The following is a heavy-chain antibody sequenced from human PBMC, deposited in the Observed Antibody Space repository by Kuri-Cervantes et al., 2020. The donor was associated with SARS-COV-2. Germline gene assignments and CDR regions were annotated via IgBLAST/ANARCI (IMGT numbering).Heavy chain of an antibody. V-gene: IGHV1-18*01. CDR3: ARSYQGSVLMVYNYYYMDV. CDR2: ISAYNGNT. D-gene: IGHD2-8*01. Sequence: GGSLRLSCAASGFTFTSYGISWVRQAPGQGLEWMGWISAYNGNTNYAQKLQGGVTMTTDTSASTAYMELRSLRSDDTGVYYCARSYQGSVLMVYNYYYMDVWGKGTTVTVSS. J-gene: IGHJ6*03. CDR1: GFTFTSYG.